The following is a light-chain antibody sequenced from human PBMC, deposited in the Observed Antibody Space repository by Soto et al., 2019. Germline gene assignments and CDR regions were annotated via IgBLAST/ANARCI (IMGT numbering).Light chain of an antibody. CDR1: QSVLYSSNNKNH. V-gene: IGKV4-1*01. Sequence: DIVMTQSPDSLAVSLGERATINCKSSQSVLYSSNNKNHLAWYQQKPGQPPKLLIYWASTRESGVPERFSGGGSGTDFTLTISSLQAEDVAVYYCQQYHTIPWTFGQGTKVEMK. CDR2: WAS. CDR3: QQYHTIPWT. J-gene: IGKJ1*01.